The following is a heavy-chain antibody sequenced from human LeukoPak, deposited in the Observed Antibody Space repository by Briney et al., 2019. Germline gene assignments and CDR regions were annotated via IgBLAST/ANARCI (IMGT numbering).Heavy chain of an antibody. CDR2: IRSSSSYI. D-gene: IGHD3-10*01. CDR3: ASDNYYGDAFDI. V-gene: IGHV3-21*04. J-gene: IGHJ3*02. Sequence: GGSLRLSCAASGFTFSSYSMNWVRQAPGKGLEWVSSIRSSSSYIYYADSVKGRFTISRDNAKNSLYLQMNSLRAEDTAVYYCASDNYYGDAFDIWGQGTMVTVSS. CDR1: GFTFSSYS.